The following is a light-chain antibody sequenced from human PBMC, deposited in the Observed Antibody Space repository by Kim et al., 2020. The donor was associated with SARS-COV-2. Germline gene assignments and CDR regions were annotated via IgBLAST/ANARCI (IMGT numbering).Light chain of an antibody. Sequence: GKSITISCTGTSSDIGDYDYVSRYQQHPGKAPKHMIYDVSKRPSGISNRFSGTKSGNTASLTISGLQAEDEADYHCSSYTSSNTWVFGGGTKLTVL. CDR1: SSDIGDYDY. CDR2: DVS. J-gene: IGLJ3*02. V-gene: IGLV2-14*03. CDR3: SSYTSSNTWV.